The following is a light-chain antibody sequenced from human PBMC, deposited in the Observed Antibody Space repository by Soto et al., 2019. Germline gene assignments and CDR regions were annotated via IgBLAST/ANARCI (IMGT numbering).Light chain of an antibody. V-gene: IGKV1-17*01. CDR3: QHYNSYSEA. CDR2: AAS. Sequence: IQMTQSPASLSASLGDRVTITCRASQGIRNDLGWYQQKPGKAPKRLIYAASSLQSGVPSRFRGSGSGTEFTLTISSLQPDDFETYYCQHYNSYSEAFGQGTKVDI. CDR1: QGIRND. J-gene: IGKJ1*01.